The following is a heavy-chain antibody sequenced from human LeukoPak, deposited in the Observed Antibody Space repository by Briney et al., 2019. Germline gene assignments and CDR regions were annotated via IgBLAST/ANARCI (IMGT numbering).Heavy chain of an antibody. J-gene: IGHJ4*01. D-gene: IGHD5-18*01. CDR2: ISYDGSNK. Sequence: GRSLRLSCAASGFTFSSYAMHWVRQAPGKGLEWVAVISYDGSNKYYADSVKGRFTISRDNSKNTLYLQMNSLRAEDTAVYYCAGEGYSYGYDYWGQEPWSPSPQ. CDR1: GFTFSSYA. CDR3: AGEGYSYGYDY. V-gene: IGHV3-30*04.